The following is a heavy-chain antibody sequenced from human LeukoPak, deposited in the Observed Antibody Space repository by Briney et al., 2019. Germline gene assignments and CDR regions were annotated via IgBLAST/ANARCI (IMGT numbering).Heavy chain of an antibody. CDR3: AYGSLYPGNDAFDI. CDR1: GGTFSSYA. D-gene: IGHD1-14*01. Sequence: ASVKVSCKASGGTFSSYAISWVRQAPGQGLEWMGRIIPISGTANYAQKFQGRVTITTDESASTAYMELSSLRSEDTAVYYCAYGSLYPGNDAFDIWGQGTMVTVSS. V-gene: IGHV1-69*05. CDR2: IIPISGTA. J-gene: IGHJ3*02.